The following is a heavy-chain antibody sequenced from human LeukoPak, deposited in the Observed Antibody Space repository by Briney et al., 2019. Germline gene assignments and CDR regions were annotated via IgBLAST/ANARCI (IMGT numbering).Heavy chain of an antibody. D-gene: IGHD3-10*01. Sequence: SETLSLTCTVSSVSISSSTYYWGWIRQPPGKGLEWIGSIYYSGSTSYNPSLKSRVTISLDTSNHQFSLKLSSVTAADTAVYYCARQAYYAAGSYHAFDIWGQGTMVTVSS. CDR3: ARQAYYAAGSYHAFDI. J-gene: IGHJ3*02. CDR2: IYYSGST. CDR1: SVSISSSTYY. V-gene: IGHV4-39*01.